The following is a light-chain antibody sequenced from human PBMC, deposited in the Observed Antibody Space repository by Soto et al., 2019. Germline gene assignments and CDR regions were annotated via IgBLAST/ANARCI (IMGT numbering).Light chain of an antibody. J-gene: IGLJ1*01. CDR3: QSYDSSLSGYV. CDR1: SSNIGAGYD. Sequence: QSVLTQPPSVSGAPGQRVTISCTGSSSNIGAGYDVHWYQQLPGTAPKLLIYGNNNRPSGVPDRFSGSKSDTSASLAITGLQAEDGADYYCQSYDSSLSGYVFGTGTKLTVL. V-gene: IGLV1-40*01. CDR2: GNN.